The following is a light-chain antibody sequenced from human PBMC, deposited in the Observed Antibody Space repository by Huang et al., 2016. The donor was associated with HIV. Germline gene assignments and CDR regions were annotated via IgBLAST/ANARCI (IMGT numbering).Light chain of an antibody. CDR3: QQYDDLPYT. J-gene: IGKJ2*01. V-gene: IGKV1-33*01. Sequence: DIQMTQSPSSLSASVGDRVTITCQASQDISNYLNWYQQKPGKAPKLLIYDASNVETGVPSRFSGGGAGTEFTFTISSLQPEDIATYYCQQYDDLPYTFGQGTKLEIK. CDR1: QDISNY. CDR2: DAS.